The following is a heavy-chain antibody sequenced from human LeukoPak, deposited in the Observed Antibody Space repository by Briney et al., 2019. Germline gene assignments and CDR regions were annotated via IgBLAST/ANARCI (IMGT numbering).Heavy chain of an antibody. V-gene: IGHV3-23*01. D-gene: IGHD4-11*01. Sequence: GGSLRLSCAASGFTFSSYAMSWVRRAPGKGLEWVSAISGSGGSIYYADSVKGRFTISRDNSKNTLYLQMNSLRAEDTAVYYCAKGGPGNYVTPPDYWGQGTLVTVSS. J-gene: IGHJ4*02. CDR2: ISGSGGSI. CDR3: AKGGPGNYVTPPDY. CDR1: GFTFSSYA.